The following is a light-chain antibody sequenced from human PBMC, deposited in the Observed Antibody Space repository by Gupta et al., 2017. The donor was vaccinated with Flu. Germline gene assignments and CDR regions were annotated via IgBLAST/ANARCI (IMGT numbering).Light chain of an antibody. CDR2: DES. CDR3: NESDGGSAHAV. CDR1: KIERIR. J-gene: IGLJ2*01. Sequence: SYVLAQPPSVSVAPGQTAMITCGGDKIERIRVYWYQQKSGQVPVLVLYDESDRPSGIHDRFACYTAWKNATPLTSIVAAGEEAYDYWNESDGGSAHAVFGGGTKLTVL. V-gene: IGLV3-21*02.